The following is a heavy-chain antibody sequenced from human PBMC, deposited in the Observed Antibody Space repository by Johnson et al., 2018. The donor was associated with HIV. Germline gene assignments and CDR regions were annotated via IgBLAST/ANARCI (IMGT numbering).Heavy chain of an antibody. CDR2: IWYDGSNT. V-gene: IGHV3-33*06. D-gene: IGHD6-13*01. J-gene: IGHJ3*01. Sequence: QVQLVESGGGVVQPGRSLRLSCAASGFTFSSCGMHWVRQAPGKGLEWVAVIWYDGSNTYYADSVKGRCTISRDNSKNALYLRMNSLRAEDTAVYYCAKDRGIQWALPADAFDVWGQGTMVTVSS. CDR1: GFTFSSCG. CDR3: AKDRGIQWALPADAFDV.